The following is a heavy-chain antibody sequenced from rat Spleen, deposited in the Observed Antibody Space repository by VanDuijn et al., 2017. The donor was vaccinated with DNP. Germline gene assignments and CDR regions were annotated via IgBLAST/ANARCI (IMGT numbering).Heavy chain of an antibody. J-gene: IGHJ3*01. Sequence: QVQLKESGPGLVQPSQTLSLTCTVSGFSLTRYHVHWVRQPPGKGLEWMGRIQSGGTTDYNSALKSRLSISRDTSKSQVFLKVNSVQTEDTAIYFCARDSGLEPDWGQGTLVTVSS. D-gene: IGHD1-11*01. CDR2: IQSGGTT. CDR3: ARDSGLEPD. CDR1: GFSLTRYH. V-gene: IGHV2-27*01.